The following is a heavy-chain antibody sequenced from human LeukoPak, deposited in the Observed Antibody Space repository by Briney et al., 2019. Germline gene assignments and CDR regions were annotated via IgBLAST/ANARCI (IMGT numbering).Heavy chain of an antibody. CDR3: ARIRMKDAFDI. Sequence: GSLRLSCAASGFAVSSSYMSWVRQPPGKGLEWIGSIYYSGSTYYNPSLKSRVTISVDTSKNQFSLKLSSVTAADTAVYYCARIRMKDAFDIWGQGTMVTVSS. CDR2: IYYSGST. D-gene: IGHD2-15*01. CDR1: GFAVSSSY. V-gene: IGHV4-39*07. J-gene: IGHJ3*02.